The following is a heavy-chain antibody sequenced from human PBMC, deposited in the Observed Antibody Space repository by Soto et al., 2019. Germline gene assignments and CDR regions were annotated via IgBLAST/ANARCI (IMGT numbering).Heavy chain of an antibody. CDR3: ALVERGTATTVVDAFDI. Sequence: QVQLQQWGAGLLKPSETLSLTCAVFGGSVNSGNYYWSWIRQPPGKGLEWIGEMSHSGGTHFNPSLKGRVTISVDTAKNPFSLKMGSVTAADTALYYCALVERGTATTVVDAFDIWGPGTMVTVSS. J-gene: IGHJ3*02. V-gene: IGHV4-34*01. CDR2: MSHSGGT. D-gene: IGHD1-1*01. CDR1: GGSVNSGNYY.